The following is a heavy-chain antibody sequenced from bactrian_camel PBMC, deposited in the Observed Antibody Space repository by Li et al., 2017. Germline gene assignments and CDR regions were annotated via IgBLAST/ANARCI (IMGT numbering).Heavy chain of an antibody. CDR3: VRDRGLAVPAGSFDY. D-gene: IGHD6*01. CDR1: GFTFSRYA. J-gene: IGHJ6*01. Sequence: VQLVESGGDLLQPGGSLRLSCVASGFTFSRYAMSWVRQAPGKGLEWVSGIGARDGWTDYVDSVKGRFTISRDNAKNTINLELNSLKIEDTAMYYCVRDRGLAVPAGSFDYWAQGTQVTVS. V-gene: IGHV3S40*01. CDR2: IGARDGWT.